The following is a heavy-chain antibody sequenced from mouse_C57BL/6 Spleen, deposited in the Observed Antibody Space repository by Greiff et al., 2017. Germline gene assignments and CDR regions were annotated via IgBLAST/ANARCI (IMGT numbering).Heavy chain of an antibody. J-gene: IGHJ3*01. CDR1: GYSFTGYY. V-gene: IGHV1-42*01. D-gene: IGHD2-2*01. CDR3: ARGSSMVTTGGIAY. CDR2: INPSTGGT. Sequence: VQLQQSGPELVKPGASVKISCKASGYSFTGYYMNWVKQSPEKSLEWIGEINPSTGGTTYNQKFKAKATLTVDNSSSTAYMQLKSLTSEYSAVSYCARGSSMVTTGGIAYWGQGTLVTVSA.